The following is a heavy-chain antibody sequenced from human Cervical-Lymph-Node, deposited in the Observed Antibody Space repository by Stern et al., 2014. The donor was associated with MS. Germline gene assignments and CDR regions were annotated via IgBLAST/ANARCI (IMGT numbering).Heavy chain of an antibody. V-gene: IGHV2-70*01. J-gene: IGHJ4*02. CDR3: ARINTAADGTGVDY. Sequence: QVTLKESGPALVKPTQTLTLTCTFSGFSLNTAGMYVSWIRPSPGKALEWLALIDWDDDKYYSTSLKTRLTISKDTSKNQVVLTMTNVDLVDTASYYCARINTAADGTGVDYWGQGTLVTVSS. CDR2: IDWDDDK. CDR1: GFSLNTAGMY. D-gene: IGHD1/OR15-1a*01.